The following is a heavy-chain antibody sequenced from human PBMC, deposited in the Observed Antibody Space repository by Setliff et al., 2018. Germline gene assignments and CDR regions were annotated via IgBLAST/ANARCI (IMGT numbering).Heavy chain of an antibody. CDR1: GFTFSSYG. D-gene: IGHD3-10*01. Sequence: GSLRLSCAASGFTFSSYGMHWVRQAPGKGLEWVAFIRYDGTNKYYADSVKGRFTISRDNSKNTLYLQMSSLRAEDTAVYYCAKEYGSGMGAFDYWGQGTLVTVSS. CDR2: IRYDGTNK. J-gene: IGHJ4*02. CDR3: AKEYGSGMGAFDY. V-gene: IGHV3-30*02.